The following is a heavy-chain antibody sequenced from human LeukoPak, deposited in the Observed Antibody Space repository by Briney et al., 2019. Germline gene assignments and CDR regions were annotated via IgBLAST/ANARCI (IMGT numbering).Heavy chain of an antibody. CDR1: GFTFSSYS. V-gene: IGHV3-48*01. CDR3: ARDPHRSGH. D-gene: IGHD6-19*01. Sequence: GGSLRLSCAASGFTFSSYSMNWVRQAPGKGLEWVSFISSSRNIYYADSFKGRVTISRDKSKNPLYLQKNSRSAEDTAGYYCARDPHRSGHWGQGTLVTVSS. J-gene: IGHJ1*01. CDR2: ISSSRNI.